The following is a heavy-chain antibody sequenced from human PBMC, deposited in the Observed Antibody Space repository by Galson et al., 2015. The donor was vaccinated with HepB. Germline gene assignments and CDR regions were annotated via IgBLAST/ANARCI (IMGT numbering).Heavy chain of an antibody. D-gene: IGHD2-2*01. CDR2: ITWSGRDT. J-gene: IGHJ6*02. V-gene: IGHV3-9*01. CDR3: VKRTGGKTQLSAASYYSDMDD. Sequence: SLRLSCAASGFTFSGYAMHWVRQAPGKGLEWVSGITWSGRDTVYADSVKGRFTISRDNAKNSLYLQMNSLRTEDTALYYCVKRTGGKTQLSAASYYSDMDDCGQGATVTASS. CDR1: GFTFSGYA.